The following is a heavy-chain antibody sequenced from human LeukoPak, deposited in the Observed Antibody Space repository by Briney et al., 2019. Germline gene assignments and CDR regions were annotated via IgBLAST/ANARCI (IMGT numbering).Heavy chain of an antibody. V-gene: IGHV4-30-2*01. Sequence: PSETLSLTCTVSGGSISSGGYYWSWIRQPPGKGLEWIGYIYHSGSTYYNPSLKSRVTISVDTSKNHFSLKLTSVTAADTAVYYCARHYVFVRGGSSFDYWGQGTLVTVSS. CDR1: GGSISSGGYY. CDR3: ARHYVFVRGGSSFDY. CDR2: IYHSGST. J-gene: IGHJ4*02. D-gene: IGHD3-16*01.